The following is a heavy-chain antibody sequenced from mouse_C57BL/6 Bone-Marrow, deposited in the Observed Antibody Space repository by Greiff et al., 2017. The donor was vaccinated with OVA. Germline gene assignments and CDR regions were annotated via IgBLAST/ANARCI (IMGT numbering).Heavy chain of an antibody. CDR1: GFTFSSYG. CDR3: ARQGRELLDY. V-gene: IGHV5-6*01. J-gene: IGHJ2*01. CDR2: ISSGGSYT. D-gene: IGHD2-1*01. Sequence: EVKVVESGGDLVKPGGSLKLSCAASGFTFSSYGMSWVRQTPDKRLEWVATISSGGSYTYYPDSVKGRFTISRDNAKNTLYLQMSSLKSEDTAMYYCARQGRELLDYWGQGTTLTVSS.